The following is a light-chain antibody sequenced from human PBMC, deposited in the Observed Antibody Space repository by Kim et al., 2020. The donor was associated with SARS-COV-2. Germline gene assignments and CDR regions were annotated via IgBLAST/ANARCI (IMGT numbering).Light chain of an antibody. CDR3: QQRSNWPPIT. CDR2: DAS. V-gene: IGKV3-11*01. Sequence: SPGERAPLSCRASQGVSSSLAWYQQKPGQAPRLLIYDASNRATGIPARFSGSGSGTDFTLTISSLEPEDFAVYYCQQRSNWPPITFGQGTRLEIK. CDR1: QGVSSS. J-gene: IGKJ5*01.